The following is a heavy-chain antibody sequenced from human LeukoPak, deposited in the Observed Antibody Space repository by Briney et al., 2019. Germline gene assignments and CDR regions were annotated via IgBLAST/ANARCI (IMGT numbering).Heavy chain of an antibody. Sequence: GGSLRLSCAASRFTFSSYSMNWVRQAPGKGLEWVSSISSSSDYIYYADSVKGRFTISRDNARNSLYLQMNSLRVEDTAVYYCARVGYTYGYFDYWGQGTLVTVPS. CDR3: ARVGYTYGYFDY. D-gene: IGHD5-18*01. V-gene: IGHV3-21*01. CDR1: RFTFSSYS. CDR2: ISSSSDYI. J-gene: IGHJ4*02.